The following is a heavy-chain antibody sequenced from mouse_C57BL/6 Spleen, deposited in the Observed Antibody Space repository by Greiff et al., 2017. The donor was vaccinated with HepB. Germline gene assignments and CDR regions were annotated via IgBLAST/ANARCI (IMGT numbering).Heavy chain of an antibody. CDR3: TRSTLDY. CDR1: GYTFTDYE. D-gene: IGHD1-1*01. Sequence: VQLQQSGAELVRPGASVTLSCKASGYTFTDYEMHWVKQTPVHGLEWIGAIDPETGGTAYNQKFKGKAILTADKSSSTAYMELRSLTYEDSAVYYCTRSTLDYWGQGTTLTVSS. CDR2: IDPETGGT. J-gene: IGHJ2*01. V-gene: IGHV1-15*01.